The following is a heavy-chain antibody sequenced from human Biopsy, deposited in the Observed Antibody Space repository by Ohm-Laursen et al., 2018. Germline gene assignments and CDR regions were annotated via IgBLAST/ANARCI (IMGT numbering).Heavy chain of an antibody. D-gene: IGHD1-1*01. CDR3: ARLYRLDDYWNDDPPDAFDV. V-gene: IGHV4-59*07. J-gene: IGHJ3*01. CDR2: SSNGGDT. CDR1: GVSITDDY. Sequence: SDTLSLTCTVSGVSITDDYWSWIRQSPGKGLEWIGFSSNGGDTTYNPSLRGRVAISVDTSKNQFSLKLSSVTAADTFIFFCARLYRLDDYWNDDPPDAFDVWGQGTRVTVSS.